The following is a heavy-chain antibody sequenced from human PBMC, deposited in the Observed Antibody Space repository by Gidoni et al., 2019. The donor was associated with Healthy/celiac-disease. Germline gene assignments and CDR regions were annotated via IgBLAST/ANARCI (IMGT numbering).Heavy chain of an antibody. J-gene: IGHJ4*02. CDR2: INPNSGGT. D-gene: IGHD6-19*01. CDR3: ARGGRMGSGWITPTVL. Sequence: QVQLVQSGAEVKKPGASVKVSCKASGYPFTGYYMHWVRQAPGQGLEWMGRINPNSGGTNYAQKFQGRVTMTRDTSISTAYMELSRLRSDDTAVYYCARGGRMGSGWITPTVLWGQGTLVTVSS. V-gene: IGHV1-2*06. CDR1: GYPFTGYY.